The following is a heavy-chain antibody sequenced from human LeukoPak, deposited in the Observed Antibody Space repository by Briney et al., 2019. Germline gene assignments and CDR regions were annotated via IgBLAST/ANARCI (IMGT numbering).Heavy chain of an antibody. CDR2: IYNSGST. J-gene: IGHJ3*02. Sequence: SETLSHTCCVSGGSISSYFGRWIRQPAGRGQEWIGRIYNSGSTNYNPSLKSQVTISVATSKTQFSLKLSSVTATDTAVYYCARDHRGELDAFDIWGQGTMVTVSS. CDR1: GGSISSYF. D-gene: IGHD1-26*01. CDR3: ARDHRGELDAFDI. V-gene: IGHV4-4*07.